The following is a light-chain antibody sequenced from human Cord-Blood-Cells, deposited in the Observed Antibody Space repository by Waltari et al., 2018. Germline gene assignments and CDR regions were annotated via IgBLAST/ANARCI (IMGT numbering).Light chain of an antibody. V-gene: IGLV2-8*01. J-gene: IGLJ2*01. Sequence: QSALTQPPSASGSPGQSVTTSCTGTSSDVGGYTSVSWYQQHPGKAPKLMIYEVSKRPSGVPDRFSGSKSGNTASLTVSGLQAEDEADYYCSSYAGSNNLVFGGGTKLTVL. CDR3: SSYAGSNNLV. CDR1: SSDVGGYTS. CDR2: EVS.